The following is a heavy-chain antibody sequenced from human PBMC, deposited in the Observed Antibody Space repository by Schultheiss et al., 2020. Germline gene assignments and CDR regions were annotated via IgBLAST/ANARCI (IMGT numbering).Heavy chain of an antibody. CDR3: ARGGVYKIAVALGVDY. V-gene: IGHV1-69*04. Sequence: SVKVSCKASGYTFTGYYMHWVRQAPGQGLEWMGRIIPILGIANYAQKFQGRVTITADKSTSTAYMELSSLRSDDTAVYYCARGGVYKIAVALGVDYWGQGTLVTVSS. CDR1: GYTFTGYY. CDR2: IIPILGIA. D-gene: IGHD6-19*01. J-gene: IGHJ4*02.